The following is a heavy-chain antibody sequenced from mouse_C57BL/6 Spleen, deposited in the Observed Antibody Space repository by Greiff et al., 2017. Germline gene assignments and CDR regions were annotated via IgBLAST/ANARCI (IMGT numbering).Heavy chain of an antibody. CDR2: IYPGDGDT. CDR3: ARSEEYYFDY. V-gene: IGHV1-80*01. J-gene: IGHJ2*01. Sequence: QVQLKESGAELVKPGASVKISCKASGYAFSSYWMNWVKQRPGKGLEWIGQIYPGDGDTNYNGKFKGKATLTADKSSSTAYMQLSSLTSEDSAVYFCARSEEYYFDYWGQGTTLTVSS. CDR1: GYAFSSYW.